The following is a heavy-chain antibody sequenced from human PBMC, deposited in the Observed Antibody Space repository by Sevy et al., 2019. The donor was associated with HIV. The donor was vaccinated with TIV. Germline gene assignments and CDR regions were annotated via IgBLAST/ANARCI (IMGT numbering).Heavy chain of an antibody. V-gene: IGHV1-18*01. CDR3: ARDRSHYGSGSYYNPLDY. J-gene: IGHJ4*02. CDR2: ISGYNGNT. CDR1: GYTFSSYG. D-gene: IGHD3-10*01. Sequence: ASVKVSCKASGYTFSSYGISWVRQAPGQGLEWMGWISGYNGNTKYVEKIQGRVTMTIDTVTSTAYMELRSLRSDDTAIYYCARDRSHYGSGSYYNPLDYWGQGIPVTVSP.